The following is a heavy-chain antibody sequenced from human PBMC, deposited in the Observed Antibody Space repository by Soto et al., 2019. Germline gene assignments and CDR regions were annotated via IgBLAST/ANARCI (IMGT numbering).Heavy chain of an antibody. CDR3: AKEDEILTYFDY. CDR2: IWYDGSSK. V-gene: IGHV3-33*06. CDR1: GFTFSSYG. Sequence: GGSLRLSCAASGFTFSSYGIHWVRQAQGKGLEWVAVIWYDGSSKYYADSVKGRFTISRDNSKNTLYPQMNSLRAEDSAVYYCAKEDEILTYFDYWGQGTLVTVSS. J-gene: IGHJ4*02. D-gene: IGHD3-9*01.